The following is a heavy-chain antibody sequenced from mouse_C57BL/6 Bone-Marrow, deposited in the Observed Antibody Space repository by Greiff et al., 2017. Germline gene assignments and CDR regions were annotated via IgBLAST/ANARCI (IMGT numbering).Heavy chain of an antibody. CDR2: IYPRSGNT. D-gene: IGHD2-1*01. CDR1: GYTFTSYG. V-gene: IGHV1-81*01. Sequence: VQLQQSGAELARPGASVKLSCKASGYTFTSYGISWVKQRTGQGLEWIGEIYPRSGNTYYNEKFKGKATLTADKSSSTAYMELRSLTSEDSAVYVCARNGNYPYWYFDVWGTGTTVTVSS. J-gene: IGHJ1*03. CDR3: ARNGNYPYWYFDV.